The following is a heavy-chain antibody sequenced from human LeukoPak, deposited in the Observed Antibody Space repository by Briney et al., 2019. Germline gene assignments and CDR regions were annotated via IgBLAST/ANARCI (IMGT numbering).Heavy chain of an antibody. V-gene: IGHV4-59*01. CDR3: AREGGGIAALAD. CDR1: GGSISSYY. CDR2: IFYSGST. Sequence: SETLSLTCTVSGGSISSYYWSWIRQPPGKGLEWIGYIFYSGSTNYNPSLKSRVTISVDTSKNQFSLKLTSVTAADTAVYYCAREGGGIAALADWGQGSLVTVSS. J-gene: IGHJ4*02. D-gene: IGHD6-6*01.